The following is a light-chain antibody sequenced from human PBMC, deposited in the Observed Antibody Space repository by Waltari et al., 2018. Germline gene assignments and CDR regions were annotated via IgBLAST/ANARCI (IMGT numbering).Light chain of an antibody. CDR1: TSNIGALYD. CDR2: ANV. CDR3: QSYDRRLEVI. Sequence: QSVLTQPPSVSGAPGQRVTISCSGSTSNIGALYDVHWYQQHPGTAPKLLIFANVHRPSGVPDRFSGSKSGTSASLAITGLQAEDEADYYCQSYDRRLEVIFGGGTKLAVL. J-gene: IGLJ2*01. V-gene: IGLV1-40*01.